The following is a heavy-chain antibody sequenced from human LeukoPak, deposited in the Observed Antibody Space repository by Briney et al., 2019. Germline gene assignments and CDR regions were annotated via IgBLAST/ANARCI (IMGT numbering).Heavy chain of an antibody. CDR3: AKDRGGTWVQVAN. J-gene: IGHJ4*02. CDR1: GFTFSSDA. Sequence: GGSLRLSCIGTGFTFSSDAMGWVRQAPGKGLEWVSGISGSGGSTYYADSVKGRFTISRDNSKNTLYLQMNSLRVEDTAVYYCAKDRGGTWVQVANWGQGTLVTVSS. V-gene: IGHV3-23*01. CDR2: ISGSGGST. D-gene: IGHD1-1*01.